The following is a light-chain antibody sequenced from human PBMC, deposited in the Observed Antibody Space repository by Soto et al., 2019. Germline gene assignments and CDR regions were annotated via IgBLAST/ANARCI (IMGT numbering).Light chain of an antibody. CDR1: QSVYSN. J-gene: IGKJ1*01. Sequence: EIVMTQSPATLSVSPGARATLSCRASQSVYSNVAWYQQRPGQAPRLLIYRASTRATGIPARFSGSGSGTEFTLTISSLQSEDFAVYYCHHYQNLWAFGQGTKVEIK. V-gene: IGKV3-15*01. CDR3: HHYQNLWA. CDR2: RAS.